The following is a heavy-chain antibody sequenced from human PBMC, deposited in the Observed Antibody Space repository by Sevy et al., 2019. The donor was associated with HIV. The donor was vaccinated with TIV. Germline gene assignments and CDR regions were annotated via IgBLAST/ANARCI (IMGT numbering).Heavy chain of an antibody. CDR1: GFTFSSYA. D-gene: IGHD2-15*01. J-gene: IGHJ4*02. Sequence: GGSLRLSCAASGFTFSSYAMSWVRQAPGKGLEWVSAISGSGGGKYYTDSVKGRFTISRDNSKNTLYLQVNSLRAEDTAVYYCAKGYCSGGTCYHFDYWGQGSLVTGSS. CDR3: AKGYCSGGTCYHFDY. V-gene: IGHV3-23*01. CDR2: ISGSGGGK.